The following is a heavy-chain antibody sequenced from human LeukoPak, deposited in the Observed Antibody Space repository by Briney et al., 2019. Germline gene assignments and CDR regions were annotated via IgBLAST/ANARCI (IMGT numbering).Heavy chain of an antibody. J-gene: IGHJ6*01. Sequence: SETLSLTRVVSGGSVSGQHWGCIRHPPGGGLEWLGYVYYSGSNNHNPSFKSRIPISVDTSRKHVSLPLSCVTAAHTGVYYCGRGRTRIAVAGTGIYYYYGMEVWGQGTKVSVS. CDR3: GRGRTRIAVAGTGIYYYYGMEV. CDR2: VYYSGSN. D-gene: IGHD6-19*01. V-gene: IGHV4-59*02. CDR1: GGSVSGQH.